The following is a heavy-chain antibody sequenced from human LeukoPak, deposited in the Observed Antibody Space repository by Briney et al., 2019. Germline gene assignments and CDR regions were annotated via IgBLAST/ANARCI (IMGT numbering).Heavy chain of an antibody. CDR3: ARQLGFYYGMDV. CDR2: IYYSGST. J-gene: IGHJ6*02. D-gene: IGHD6-6*01. V-gene: IGHV4-30-4*01. CDR1: GRPISSGDYY. Sequence: SETLSLTCTVSGRPISSGDYYWSWIRRPPGKGLEWIGYIYYSGSTYYNPCLKSRVTISVDTFKNQFSLKLSSVTAADTAVHYCARQLGFYYGMDVWGQGTTVTVSS.